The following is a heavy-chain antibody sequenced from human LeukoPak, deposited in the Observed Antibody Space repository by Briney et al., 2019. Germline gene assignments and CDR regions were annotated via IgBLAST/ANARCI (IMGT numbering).Heavy chain of an antibody. J-gene: IGHJ4*02. CDR2: ISSSSSYI. CDR3: ARDLVAAFDY. Sequence: GGSLRLSCAASGFTFSSYSMNWVRQAPGKGLEWVSSISSSSSYIYYADSVKGRFTISGDNAKNSLYLQMNSLRAEDTAVYYCARDLVAAFDYWGQGTLVTVSS. CDR1: GFTFSSYS. D-gene: IGHD2-21*01. V-gene: IGHV3-21*01.